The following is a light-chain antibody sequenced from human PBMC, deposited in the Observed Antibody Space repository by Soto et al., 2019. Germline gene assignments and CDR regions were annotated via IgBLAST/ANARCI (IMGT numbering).Light chain of an antibody. Sequence: EIVLTQSPGTLSFSPGEKATLSRPASQSVSSSYLAWYQQKPGQAPRLLIYATSNRATGIPDRFSGGGSGTDFTLTISRLEPEDFAVYYCQQYGSSPRTFGQGTKV. CDR2: ATS. V-gene: IGKV3-20*01. CDR3: QQYGSSPRT. CDR1: QSVSSSY. J-gene: IGKJ1*01.